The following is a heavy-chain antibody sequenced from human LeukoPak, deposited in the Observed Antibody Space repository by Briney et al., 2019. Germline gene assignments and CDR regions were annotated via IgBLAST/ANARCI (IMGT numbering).Heavy chain of an antibody. J-gene: IGHJ5*02. CDR2: ISYDGSNN. Sequence: GGSLRLSCAASGFTFISYGMHWVRQAPGKGLGWVAVISYDGSNNYYADSVKGRFSISRDNSKNSLYLQLNSLSADATAVYYCAKDSSSSGIDPWGQGTLVTVAS. D-gene: IGHD6-6*01. V-gene: IGHV3-30*18. CDR1: GFTFISYG. CDR3: AKDSSSSGIDP.